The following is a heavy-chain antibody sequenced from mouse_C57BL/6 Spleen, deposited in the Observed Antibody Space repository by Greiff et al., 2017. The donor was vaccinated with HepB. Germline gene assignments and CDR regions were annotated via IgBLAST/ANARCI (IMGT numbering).Heavy chain of an antibody. CDR1: GFNIKNTY. CDR2: IDPANGNT. D-gene: IGHD1-1*01. J-gene: IGHJ2*01. V-gene: IGHV14-3*01. CDR3: ARGIYYYGSSLDY. Sequence: VQLKESVAELVRPGASVKLSCTASGFNIKNTYMHWVKQRPEQGLEWIGRIDPANGNTKYAPKFQGKATITADTSSNTAYLQLSSLTSEDTAIYYCARGIYYYGSSLDYWGQGTTLTVSS.